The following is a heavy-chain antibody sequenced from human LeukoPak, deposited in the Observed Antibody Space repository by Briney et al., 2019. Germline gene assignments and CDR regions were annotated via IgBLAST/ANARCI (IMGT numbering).Heavy chain of an antibody. CDR1: GYTFTGYY. CDR2: INPNSGGT. D-gene: IGHD2-8*01. Sequence: ASVKVSCKASGYTFTGYYMHWVRQAPGQGLEWMGWINPNSGGTNYAQKFQGRVTMTRDTSTSTVYMELSSLRSEDTAVYYCARDQGMVLLGYWGQGTLVTVSS. J-gene: IGHJ4*02. V-gene: IGHV1-2*02. CDR3: ARDQGMVLLGY.